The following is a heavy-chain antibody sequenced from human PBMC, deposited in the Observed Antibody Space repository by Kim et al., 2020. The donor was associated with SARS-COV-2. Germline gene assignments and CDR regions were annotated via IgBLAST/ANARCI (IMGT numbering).Heavy chain of an antibody. CDR3: AKDRYGGKGGGSLDV. D-gene: IGHD4-17*01. V-gene: IGHV3-23*01. Sequence: GGSLRLSCAASGFTFSSYAMSWVRQAPGKGLEWVSAISGSGGSTYYADSVKGRFTISRDNSKNTLYLQMNSLRAEDTAVYYCAKDRYGGKGGGSLDVWGQGTTVTVSS. CDR1: GFTFSSYA. CDR2: ISGSGGST. J-gene: IGHJ6*02.